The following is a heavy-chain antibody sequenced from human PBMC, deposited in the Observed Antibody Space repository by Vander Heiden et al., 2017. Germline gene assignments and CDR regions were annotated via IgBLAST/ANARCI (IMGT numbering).Heavy chain of an antibody. CDR3: ARDLNPNTGSRGAFDF. Sequence: QVQLEQSGAEVNKPGASVKVSCKASGYTLPSYDSNWVRQPTGQGLWWMGWINPNSGNTGYAQKFQGRVTMTRNTSISTAYMELSSLRSEDTAVYYCARDLNPNTGSRGAFDFWGQGTLVTVSS. D-gene: IGHD1-26*01. J-gene: IGHJ4*02. CDR1: GYTLPSYD. CDR2: INPNSGNT. V-gene: IGHV1-8*01.